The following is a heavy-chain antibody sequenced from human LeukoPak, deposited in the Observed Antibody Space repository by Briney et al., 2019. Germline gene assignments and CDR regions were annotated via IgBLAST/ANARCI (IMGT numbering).Heavy chain of an antibody. CDR1: GFTFNNYG. V-gene: IGHV3-30*02. Sequence: GGSLRLSCAASGFTFNNYGMHWVRQAPGKGLEWVAFIRYDGSNKYYADSVKGRFIISRDNSKNTLYLQMNSLRAEDTAVYYCARHPHLGAVAGGAIDYWGQGTLVTVSS. CDR2: IRYDGSNK. CDR3: ARHPHLGAVAGGAIDY. D-gene: IGHD6-19*01. J-gene: IGHJ4*02.